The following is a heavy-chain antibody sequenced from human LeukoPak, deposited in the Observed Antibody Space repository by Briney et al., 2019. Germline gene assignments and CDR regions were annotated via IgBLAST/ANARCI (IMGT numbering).Heavy chain of an antibody. V-gene: IGHV1-46*01. CDR3: ARDSTTYGIDY. CDR1: GYTFTSYY. CDR2: INPSGGST. D-gene: IGHD1-1*01. J-gene: IGHJ4*02. Sequence: ASVKVSCKASGYTFTSYYMHWVRQAPGQGLEGMGIINPSGGSTSYAQKFQGRVTMTRDMSTSTVYMELSSLRSEDTAVYYCARDSTTYGIDYWGQGTLVTVSS.